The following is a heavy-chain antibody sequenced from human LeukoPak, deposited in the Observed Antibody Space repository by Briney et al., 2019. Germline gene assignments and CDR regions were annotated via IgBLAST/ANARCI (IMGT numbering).Heavy chain of an antibody. J-gene: IGHJ4*02. Sequence: GGSLRLSCAASGFTVSSNEMSWFRQAPGKGLEWVSSISGGSTYYADSRKGRFTISRDNSKNTLHLQMNSLRAEDTLPDTSCYEVDYWGQGTLVTVSS. CDR1: GFTVSSNE. D-gene: IGHD2-2*01. CDR2: ISGGST. CDR3: CYEVDY. V-gene: IGHV3-38-3*01.